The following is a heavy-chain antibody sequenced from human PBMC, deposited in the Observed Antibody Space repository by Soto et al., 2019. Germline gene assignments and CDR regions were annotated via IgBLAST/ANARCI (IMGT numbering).Heavy chain of an antibody. CDR2: ISGSGGAT. Sequence: GALRLSCAASGFTFRTYAMSWVRQAPGKGLEWVSSISGSGGATYYADSVKGRVTISRDKSKNTLYLQMNSLKDEDTAVYYCAKIAGGLRLGELSLYQDWGQGTLVTVS. J-gene: IGHJ4*02. D-gene: IGHD3-16*02. CDR3: AKIAGGLRLGELSLYQD. V-gene: IGHV3-23*01. CDR1: GFTFRTYA.